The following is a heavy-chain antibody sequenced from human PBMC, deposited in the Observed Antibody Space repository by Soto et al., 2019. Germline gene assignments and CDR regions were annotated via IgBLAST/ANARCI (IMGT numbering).Heavy chain of an antibody. J-gene: IGHJ6*02. V-gene: IGHV3-48*03. Sequence: EVQLVEYGGGLVQPGWSLRLSCAASGFTFSSYEMNWVRQAPGKGLEWVSYISSSGSTIYYADSVKGRFTISRDNAKNSLYLQMNSLRAEDTAVYYCATSDYGGNSRYYYYYYGMDVWGQGTTVTVSS. CDR1: GFTFSSYE. CDR3: ATSDYGGNSRYYYYYYGMDV. CDR2: ISSSGSTI. D-gene: IGHD4-17*01.